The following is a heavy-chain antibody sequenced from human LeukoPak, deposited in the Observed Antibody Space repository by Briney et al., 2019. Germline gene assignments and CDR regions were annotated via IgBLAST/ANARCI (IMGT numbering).Heavy chain of an antibody. D-gene: IGHD3-3*01. Sequence: GGSLRLSWAASGFTFHSYAMSWVRQAPGKGLEWVSAISGSGGSTYYADSVKGRFTISRDNSKNTLCLQMNSLRAEDTAVYYCAKVGIGVFRFLEWMHAFDYWGQGTLVTVSS. V-gene: IGHV3-23*01. CDR3: AKVGIGVFRFLEWMHAFDY. CDR2: ISGSGGST. J-gene: IGHJ4*02. CDR1: GFTFHSYA.